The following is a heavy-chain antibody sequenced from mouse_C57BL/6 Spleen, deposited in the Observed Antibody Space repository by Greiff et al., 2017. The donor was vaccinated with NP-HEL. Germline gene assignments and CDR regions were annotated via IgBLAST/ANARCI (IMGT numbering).Heavy chain of an antibody. Sequence: EVQLQQSGPELVKPGASVKISCKASGYTFTDYYMNWVKQSHGKSLEWIGDINPNNGGTSYTQKFKGKATLTVDKSSSTAYMELRSLTSEDSAVYYCARGTRDYFDYWGQGTTLTVSS. CDR3: ARGTRDYFDY. D-gene: IGHD3-3*01. J-gene: IGHJ2*01. CDR1: GYTFTDYY. V-gene: IGHV1-26*01. CDR2: INPNNGGT.